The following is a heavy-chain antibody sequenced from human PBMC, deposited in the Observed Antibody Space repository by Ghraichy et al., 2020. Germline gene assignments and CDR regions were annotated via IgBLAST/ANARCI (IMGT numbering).Heavy chain of an antibody. J-gene: IGHJ4*02. CDR3: ARGEKHSGSSKYVTDY. V-gene: IGHV4-59*13. CDR1: GASIGSYY. Sequence: SETLSLTCTVSGASIGSYYWSWIRQSSGKGLEWIGYVHYSESTTYNPSLNSRVTISMDTSKNHFSLKLSSVTAADTAVYYCARGEKHSGSSKYVTDYWGQGTLVTVSS. CDR2: VHYSEST. D-gene: IGHD6-6*01.